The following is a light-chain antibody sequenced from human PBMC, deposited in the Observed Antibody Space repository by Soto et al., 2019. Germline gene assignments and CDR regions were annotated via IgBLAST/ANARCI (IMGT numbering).Light chain of an antibody. CDR2: DTS. Sequence: QAVVTQEPSLTVSPGGTVTLTCGSSTGAVTSGHYPYWFQQKPGQAPRTLIYDTSNKHSWTPARFSGSLLGGKAALTLSGAQPEDEAECYCLLSYRGPYVFETGTKVTVL. V-gene: IGLV7-46*01. J-gene: IGLJ1*01. CDR3: LLSYRGPYV. CDR1: TGAVTSGHY.